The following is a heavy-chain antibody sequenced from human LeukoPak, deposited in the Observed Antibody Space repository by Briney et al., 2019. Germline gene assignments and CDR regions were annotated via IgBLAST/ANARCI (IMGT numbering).Heavy chain of an antibody. V-gene: IGHV4-34*01. J-gene: IGHJ3*02. CDR1: GGSFSGYY. CDR3: ARDIEDCSGGSCYIPSDAFDI. D-gene: IGHD2-15*01. Sequence: PSETLSLTCAVYGGSFSGYYWSWIRQPPGKGLEWIGEINHSGSTNYNPSLKSRVTISVDTSKNQFSLKLSSVTAADTAVYYCARDIEDCSGGSCYIPSDAFDIWGQGTMVTVSS. CDR2: INHSGST.